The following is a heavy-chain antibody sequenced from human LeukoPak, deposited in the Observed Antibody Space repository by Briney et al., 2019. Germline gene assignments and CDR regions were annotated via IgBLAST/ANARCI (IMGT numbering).Heavy chain of an antibody. D-gene: IGHD3-10*01. J-gene: IGHJ4*02. V-gene: IGHV4-34*01. CDR3: ARGRGGGRYF. Sequence: SETLSLTCAVYSGSFSGYYWSWIRQPPGKGLEWIGEINHSGSTNYNPSLKSRVTISVDTSKNQFSLKLSSVTAADTAVYYCARGRGGGRYFWGQGTLVTVSS. CDR1: SGSFSGYY. CDR2: INHSGST.